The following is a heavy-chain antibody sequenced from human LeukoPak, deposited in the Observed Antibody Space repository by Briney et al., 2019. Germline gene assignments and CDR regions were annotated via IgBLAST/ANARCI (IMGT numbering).Heavy chain of an antibody. CDR1: GGSISSYY. D-gene: IGHD6-19*01. J-gene: IGHJ5*02. CDR2: IYTSGST. CDR3: ARDGEDIAVAGTDWFDP. Sequence: PSETLSLTCTVSGGSISSYYWSWIRQPAGKGLEWIGRIYTSGSTNYNPSLKSRVTMSVDTSKNQFSLKPSSVTAADTAVYYCARDGEDIAVAGTDWFDPRGQGTLVTVSS. V-gene: IGHV4-4*07.